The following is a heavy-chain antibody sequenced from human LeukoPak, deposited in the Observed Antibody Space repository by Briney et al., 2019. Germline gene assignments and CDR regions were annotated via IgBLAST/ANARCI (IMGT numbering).Heavy chain of an antibody. J-gene: IGHJ3*02. Sequence: SETLSLTCAVYGGSFSGYYWSWIRQPPGKGLEWIGEINNSGSTNYKPSLKSRVTISGDTSKNQFSLKLSSVTAADTAVYYCARGDCSYASYYHIGAFDIWGQGTMVTVSS. D-gene: IGHD2-15*01. V-gene: IGHV4-34*01. CDR3: ARGDCSYASYYHIGAFDI. CDR2: INNSGST. CDR1: GGSFSGYY.